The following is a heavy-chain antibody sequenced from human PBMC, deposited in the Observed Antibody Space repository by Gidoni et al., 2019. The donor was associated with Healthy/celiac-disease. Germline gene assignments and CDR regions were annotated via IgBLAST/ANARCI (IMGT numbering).Heavy chain of an antibody. CDR1: GFTVSSNY. CDR2: IYSGGST. Sequence: EVQLVETGGGLIQPGGSLRLSCAASGFTVSSNYMSWVRQAPGKGREWVSVIYSGGSTYYADSVKGRFTISRDNSKNTLYLQMNSLRAEDTAVYYCARDGGGTTSYYYGMDVWGQGTTVTVSS. CDR3: ARDGGGTTSYYYGMDV. D-gene: IGHD1-7*01. J-gene: IGHJ6*02. V-gene: IGHV3-53*02.